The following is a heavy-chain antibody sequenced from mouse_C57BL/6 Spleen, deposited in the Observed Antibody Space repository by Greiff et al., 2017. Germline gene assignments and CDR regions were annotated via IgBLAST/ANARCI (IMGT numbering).Heavy chain of an antibody. D-gene: IGHD1-2*01. CDR1: GYTFTSYW. CDR3: ARSAPIAY. J-gene: IGHJ3*01. V-gene: IGHV1-69*01. CDR2: IDPSDSYT. Sequence: VQLQQPGAELVMPGASVKLSCKASGYTFTSYWMHWVKQRPGQGLEWIGEIDPSDSYTNYNQKFKGKSTLTVDKSSSTAYMRLSTLTSEDSSVYYCARSAPIAYWGQGTLVTVSS.